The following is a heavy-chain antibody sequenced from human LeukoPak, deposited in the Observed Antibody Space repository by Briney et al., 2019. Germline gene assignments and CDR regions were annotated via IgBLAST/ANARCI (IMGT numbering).Heavy chain of an antibody. D-gene: IGHD3-10*01. Sequence: GGSLRLSCAASGFTFSSYWMSWVRQAPRKGLEWVANMKGDGSDKYYVDSVKGRFTISRDNAKNSLYLQMNSLRAEDTAVYYCAREQYYYGSGRYYNGIDYWGQGTLVTVSS. CDR3: AREQYYYGSGRYYNGIDY. CDR2: MKGDGSDK. J-gene: IGHJ4*02. CDR1: GFTFSSYW. V-gene: IGHV3-7*01.